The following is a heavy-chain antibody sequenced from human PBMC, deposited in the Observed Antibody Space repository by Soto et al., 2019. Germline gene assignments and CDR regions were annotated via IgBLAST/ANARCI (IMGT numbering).Heavy chain of an antibody. J-gene: IGHJ6*02. Sequence: QVQLVQSGAEVKKPGSSVKVSCKASGGTFSSYAISWVRQAPGQGLEWMGGIIPIFGTANYAQKFQGRVTITADESTSTAYMELSSLRSKDTAVYYCASCPRIAAAALYGMDVWGQGTTVTVSS. D-gene: IGHD6-13*01. CDR3: ASCPRIAAAALYGMDV. CDR1: GGTFSSYA. CDR2: IIPIFGTA. V-gene: IGHV1-69*12.